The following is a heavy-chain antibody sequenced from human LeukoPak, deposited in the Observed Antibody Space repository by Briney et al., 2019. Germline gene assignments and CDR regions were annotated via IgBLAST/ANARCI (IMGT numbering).Heavy chain of an antibody. CDR2: IYHSGST. D-gene: IGHD3-10*01. Sequence: SETLSLTCTVSGGSISSSSYYWGWIRQPPGKGLEWIGSIYHSGSTYYNPSLKSRVTISVDTSKNQFSLKLSSVTAADTAVYYCARDSVVYGSGSYFGDWGQGTLVTVSS. CDR1: GGSISSSSYY. CDR3: ARDSVVYGSGSYFGD. V-gene: IGHV4-39*07. J-gene: IGHJ4*02.